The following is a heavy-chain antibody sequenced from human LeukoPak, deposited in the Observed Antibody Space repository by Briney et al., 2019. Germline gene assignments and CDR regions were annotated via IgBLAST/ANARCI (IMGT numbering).Heavy chain of an antibody. CDR3: ARGQSQLAYYYDSSGRFFDY. V-gene: IGHV4-59*01. Sequence: SETLSLTCTVSGGSISNYYWSWIRQPPGKGLEWIGYIYYSGSTNYNPSLKSRVTISVDTSKNQFSLKLSSVTAADTAVYYCARGQSQLAYYYDSSGRFFDYWGQGTLVTVSS. CDR1: GGSISNYY. CDR2: IYYSGST. J-gene: IGHJ4*02. D-gene: IGHD3-22*01.